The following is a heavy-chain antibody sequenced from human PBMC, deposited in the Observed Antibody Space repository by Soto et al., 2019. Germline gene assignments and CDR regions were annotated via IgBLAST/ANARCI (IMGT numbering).Heavy chain of an antibody. Sequence: ASVKVSCKASGYPFTSYGISWVRQAPGQRLEYMGWISDYNGNTNFAQKFQGRVTLTTDTSTSTAYMELRSLTSDDTATYFCARDSSDGRRCYFRAFDYWGQGTQVTVSS. D-gene: IGHD3-10*02. J-gene: IGHJ4*02. V-gene: IGHV1-18*01. CDR3: ARDSSDGRRCYFRAFDY. CDR1: GYPFTSYG. CDR2: ISDYNGNT.